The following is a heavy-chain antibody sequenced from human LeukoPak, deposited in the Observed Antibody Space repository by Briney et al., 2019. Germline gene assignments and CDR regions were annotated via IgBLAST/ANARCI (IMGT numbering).Heavy chain of an antibody. Sequence: GGSLRLSCAASGFTVSSNYMSWVRQAPGKGLEWVSVIYSGGSTYYADSVKGRFTISRDNSKNTLYLQMNSLRAEDTAVYYCARWNYYDSSGQEVYYFDYWGQGTLVTVSS. CDR3: ARWNYYDSSGQEVYYFDY. J-gene: IGHJ4*02. D-gene: IGHD3-22*01. V-gene: IGHV3-53*05. CDR1: GFTVSSNY. CDR2: IYSGGST.